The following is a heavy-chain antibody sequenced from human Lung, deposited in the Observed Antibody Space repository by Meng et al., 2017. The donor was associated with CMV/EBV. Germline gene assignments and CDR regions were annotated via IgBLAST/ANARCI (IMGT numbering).Heavy chain of an antibody. D-gene: IGHD2-2*01. CDR3: ALFTRSWFDP. V-gene: IGHV2-5*02. J-gene: IGHJ5*02. Sequence: TLKKPGPTLVKPTTPPTLSCPSFACPLSTSSVGVGWIRQPPGKARGWLAVIYWDDDKRYSPSLKSRLTITKDTSKNQVVLTLTNMDPVDTATYYCALFTRSWFDPWGQGTLVTVSS. CDR1: ACPLSTSSVG. CDR2: IYWDDDK.